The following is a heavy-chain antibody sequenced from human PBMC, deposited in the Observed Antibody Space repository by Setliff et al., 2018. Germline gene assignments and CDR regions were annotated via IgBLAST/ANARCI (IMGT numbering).Heavy chain of an antibody. J-gene: IGHJ4*02. CDR2: IYYSGST. V-gene: IGHV4-39*01. CDR3: ARVPNFWSGYSDY. D-gene: IGHD3-3*01. Sequence: SETLSLTCTVSGGSISSSSYYWGWIRQPPGKGLEWIGSIYYSGSTYYNPSLKSRVTISVDTSKNQFSLKLSSVTAAYTAVYYSARVPNFWSGYSDYWGQGTLVTVSS. CDR1: GGSISSSSYY.